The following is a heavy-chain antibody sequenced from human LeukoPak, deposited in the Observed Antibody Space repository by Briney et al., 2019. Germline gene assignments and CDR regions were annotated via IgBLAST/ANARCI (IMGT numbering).Heavy chain of an antibody. Sequence: SETLSLTCTVSGGSISSYYWSWIRQPPGKGLEWIGYIYDSGSTNYNPSLKSRVTISVDTSKNQFSLKLSSVTAADTAVHYCAREGAARNFDYWGQGILVTVS. CDR1: GGSISSYY. D-gene: IGHD6-6*01. CDR2: IYDSGST. V-gene: IGHV4-59*12. J-gene: IGHJ4*02. CDR3: AREGAARNFDY.